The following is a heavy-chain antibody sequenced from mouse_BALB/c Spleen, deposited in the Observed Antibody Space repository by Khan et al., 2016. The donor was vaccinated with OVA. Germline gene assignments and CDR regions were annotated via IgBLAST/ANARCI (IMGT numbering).Heavy chain of an antibody. D-gene: IGHD1-2*01. V-gene: IGHV3-2*02. J-gene: IGHJ2*01. CDR1: GFSFTSGYG. CDR3: ARTARIKY. Sequence: EVKLEESGPGLVKPSQSLSLTCTITGFSFTSGYGWNWIRQFPGNKLEWMGYISYSGSTNNNPSLKSRIFITQYTSKNQFFLQLNSVTTEDTATYYCARTARIKYWGQGTTLTVSS. CDR2: ISYSGST.